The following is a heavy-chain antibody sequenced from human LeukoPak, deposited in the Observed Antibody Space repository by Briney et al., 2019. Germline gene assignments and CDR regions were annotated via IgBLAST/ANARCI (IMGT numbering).Heavy chain of an antibody. J-gene: IGHJ5*02. V-gene: IGHV4-34*01. Sequence: PSETLSLTCSVSGASFSGVYWTWIRQSPGRGLEWIGEITLGGDPNYNPSLKSRVTISLDTSNNQFSLYLTSVTAADTSVYYCARSAARDSFSTLVRRVYWFDPWGQGILVTVSP. D-gene: IGHD6-13*01. CDR2: ITLGGDP. CDR1: GASFSGVY. CDR3: ARSAARDSFSTLVRRVYWFDP.